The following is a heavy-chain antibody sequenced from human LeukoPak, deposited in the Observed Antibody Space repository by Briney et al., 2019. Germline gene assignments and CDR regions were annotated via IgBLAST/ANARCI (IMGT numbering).Heavy chain of an antibody. CDR2: IYYSGST. D-gene: IGHD2-2*01. CDR3: ARESRRNCSTTSCYDLAAFDI. Sequence: SETLSLTCTVSGGSISSSSYYWGWIREPLGKGLEWIGSIYYSGSTYYNPSLKGRVTISVDTSKNQFSLKLSSVTAADTAVYYCARESRRNCSTTSCYDLAAFDIWGQGTMVTVSS. CDR1: GGSISSSSYY. V-gene: IGHV4-39*07. J-gene: IGHJ3*02.